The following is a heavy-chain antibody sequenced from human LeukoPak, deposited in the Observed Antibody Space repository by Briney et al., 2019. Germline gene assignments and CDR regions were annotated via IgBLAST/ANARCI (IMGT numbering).Heavy chain of an antibody. Sequence: PSETLSLTCGVSGGSISGTNWWSWVRQPPGQGLEWIGEISLRGLTNYNPSLRSRLTTSLDESKNQVSLNLTSVTAADTAVYYCSRESGPFSPFGFWGQGTLVSVHS. V-gene: IGHV4-4*02. CDR2: ISLRGLT. CDR3: SRESGPFSPFGF. J-gene: IGHJ4*02. D-gene: IGHD1-26*01. CDR1: GGSISGTNW.